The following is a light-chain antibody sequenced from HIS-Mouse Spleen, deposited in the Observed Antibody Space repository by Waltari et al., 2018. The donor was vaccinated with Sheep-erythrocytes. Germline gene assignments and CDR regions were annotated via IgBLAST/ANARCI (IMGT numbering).Light chain of an antibody. CDR1: SSDVGGYNY. CDR3: CSYAGSYNHV. J-gene: IGLJ1*01. Sequence: QSALTQPRPVSGSPGPSVTISCPGTSSDVGGYNYVTWYQQHPGQAPRLMVYDVSKRPSGVPDRFSGSKSGNTASLTISGLQAEDEADYYCCSYAGSYNHVFATGTKVTVL. CDR2: DVS. V-gene: IGLV2-11*01.